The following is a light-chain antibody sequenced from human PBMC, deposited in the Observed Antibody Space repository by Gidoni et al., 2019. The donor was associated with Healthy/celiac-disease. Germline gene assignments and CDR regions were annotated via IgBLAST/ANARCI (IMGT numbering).Light chain of an antibody. J-gene: IGKJ2*01. Sequence: DIQMTQSPSTLSASVGDRVTITCRASQSISSWLAWYQQKPGKAPKLLIYKASSLESGVPSRFSGSGSGTEFTLTISSLQPDDFATYYCQQYNREYTFXHXTKLXIK. CDR3: QQYNREYT. CDR1: QSISSW. CDR2: KAS. V-gene: IGKV1-5*03.